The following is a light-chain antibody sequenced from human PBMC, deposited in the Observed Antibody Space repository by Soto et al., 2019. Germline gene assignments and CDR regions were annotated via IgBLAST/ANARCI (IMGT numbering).Light chain of an antibody. CDR2: GAS. CDR1: QSVSSN. J-gene: IGKJ4*01. Sequence: EIMMTQSPATLSVSPGERATLSCRASQSVSSNLAWYQQKPGQAPRLLIYGASTRATGIPARFSGSGSGTEFTLTISSLQSEDFAVYYCRQYNNWPPLTFGGGTKVDIK. V-gene: IGKV3-15*01. CDR3: RQYNNWPPLT.